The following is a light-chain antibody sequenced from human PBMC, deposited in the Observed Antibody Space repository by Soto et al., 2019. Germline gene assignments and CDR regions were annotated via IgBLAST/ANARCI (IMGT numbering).Light chain of an antibody. CDR2: DND. CDR3: AAWDDSLSGRYV. Sequence: QSVLTQPPSVSGAPGQRVTLSCTGNSSNLGAGYDVHWYQQLPGTAPKLLIYDNDQRPSGVPDRISGSKSGTSASLAISGLRSEDEADYYCAAWDDSLSGRYVFGTGTKLTVL. CDR1: SSNLGAGYD. J-gene: IGLJ1*01. V-gene: IGLV1-47*02.